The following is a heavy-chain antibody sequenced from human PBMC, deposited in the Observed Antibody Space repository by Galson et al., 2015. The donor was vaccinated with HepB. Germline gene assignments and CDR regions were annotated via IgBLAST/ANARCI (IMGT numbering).Heavy chain of an antibody. CDR3: ARAPEVMTKGGFDY. CDR1: GFTFSSYA. V-gene: IGHV3-30-3*01. D-gene: IGHD3-16*01. J-gene: IGHJ4*02. Sequence: LRLSCAASGFTFSSYAIHWVRQAPGKGLEWVSVISIDGSNKYYADSVQGRFTISRDNSKNTLYLQMNSLRAEDTAVYYCARAPEVMTKGGFDYWGQGTLVTVSS. CDR2: ISIDGSNK.